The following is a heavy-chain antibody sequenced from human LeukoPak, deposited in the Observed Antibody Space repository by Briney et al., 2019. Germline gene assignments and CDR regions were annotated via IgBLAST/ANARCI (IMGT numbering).Heavy chain of an antibody. Sequence: PSETLSLTCTVSGGSISSYYWSWIRQPPGKGLGWIGCIYYSGSTNYNPSLKSRVTISVDTSKNQFSLKLSSVTAADTAVYYCARGGIVSPSAFDIWGRGTMVTVSS. CDR3: ARGGIVSPSAFDI. V-gene: IGHV4-59*01. CDR2: IYYSGST. J-gene: IGHJ3*02. D-gene: IGHD2-15*01. CDR1: GGSISSYY.